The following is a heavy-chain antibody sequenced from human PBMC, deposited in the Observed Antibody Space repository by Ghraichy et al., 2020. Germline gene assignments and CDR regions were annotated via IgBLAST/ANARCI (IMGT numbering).Heavy chain of an antibody. CDR2: INPNSGGT. J-gene: IGHJ2*01. CDR1: GYTFTGYY. D-gene: IGHD5-18*01. Sequence: ASVKVSCKASGYTFTGYYMHWVRQAPGQGLEWMGWINPNSGGTNYAQKFQGRVTMTRDTSISTAYMELSRLRSDDTAVYYCATPRENTAMVVFPFDLWGRGTLVTVSS. V-gene: IGHV1-2*02. CDR3: ATPRENTAMVVFPFDL.